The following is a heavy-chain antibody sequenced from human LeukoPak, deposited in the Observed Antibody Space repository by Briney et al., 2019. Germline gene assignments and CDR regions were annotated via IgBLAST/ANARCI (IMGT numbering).Heavy chain of an antibody. CDR3: ARDMWQQFDWFDP. Sequence: ASVKVSCKASGYTFTSYDINWVRQATGQGVEWMGWINPNTGDTNSAERFQGRVTMTRDSSISTAYLELSWLTSDDTAVYYCARDMWQQFDWFDPWGQGTLVTVSS. CDR1: GYTFTSYD. CDR2: INPNTGDT. D-gene: IGHD6-13*01. V-gene: IGHV1-2*02. J-gene: IGHJ5*02.